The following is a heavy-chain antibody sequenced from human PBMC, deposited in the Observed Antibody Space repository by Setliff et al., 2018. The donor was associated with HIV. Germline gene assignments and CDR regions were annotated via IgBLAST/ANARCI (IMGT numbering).Heavy chain of an antibody. CDR2: INPSSTST. CDR3: AREPIGGDDAFDI. CDR1: GYTFTTYY. D-gene: IGHD2-21*02. J-gene: IGHJ3*02. V-gene: IGHV1-46*01. Sequence: ASVKVSCKASGYTFTTYYIHWVRQAPGQGLEWMGIINPSSTSTNYAQRFQGRVTMTRDTSTSTVYMELSSLRSEDTAVYYCAREPIGGDDAFDIWGQGTMVTVS.